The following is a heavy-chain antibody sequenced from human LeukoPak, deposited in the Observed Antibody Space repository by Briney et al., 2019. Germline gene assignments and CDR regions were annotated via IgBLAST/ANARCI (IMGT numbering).Heavy chain of an antibody. D-gene: IGHD3-10*01. CDR3: AKVRGAGSYYIRKDNWFDP. Sequence: SETLSLTCAVYGGSFSGYYWSWLRQPPGKGLEWIGEINHSGSTNYNPSLKSRVTISVDTSKNQFSLKLSSVTAADTAVYYCAKVRGAGSYYIRKDNWFDPWGQGTLVTVSS. CDR1: GGSFSGYY. V-gene: IGHV4-34*01. J-gene: IGHJ5*02. CDR2: INHSGST.